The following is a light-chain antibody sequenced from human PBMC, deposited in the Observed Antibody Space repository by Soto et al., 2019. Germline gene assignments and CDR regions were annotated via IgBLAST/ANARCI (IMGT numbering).Light chain of an antibody. J-gene: IGKJ1*01. CDR2: QAS. Sequence: DIQMTQSPSSLSASVGDRVTITFRASQSISSYLNWYQQKPGKAPKLLIYQASSLENGVPSRFSGSGSGTEFSLTISSLQPDDFATYYCQQYSSHSTFGQGTKVDIK. CDR1: QSISSY. CDR3: QQYSSHST. V-gene: IGKV1-5*03.